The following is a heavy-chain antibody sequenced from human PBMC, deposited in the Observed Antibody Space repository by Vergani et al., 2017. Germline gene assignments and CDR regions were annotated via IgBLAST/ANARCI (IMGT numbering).Heavy chain of an antibody. Sequence: QVQPQESGPGLVKPSETLSLTCTVSGGSISSYYWSWIRQPPGKGLEWIGYIYYSGSTNYNPSLKSRVTISVDTSKNQSSLKLSSVTAADTAVYYCASLSIGSFYYYGMDVWGQGTTVTVSS. CDR3: ASLSIGSFYYYGMDV. J-gene: IGHJ6*02. CDR2: IYYSGST. V-gene: IGHV4-59*01. D-gene: IGHD6-6*01. CDR1: GGSISSYY.